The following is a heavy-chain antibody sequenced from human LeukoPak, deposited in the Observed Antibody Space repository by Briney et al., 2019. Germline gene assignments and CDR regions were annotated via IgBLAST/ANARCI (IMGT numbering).Heavy chain of an antibody. CDR2: LSGSGAGT. CDR3: ARGTAFDI. J-gene: IGHJ3*02. CDR1: GFTFSSYA. Sequence: GGSLRLSCAATGFTFSSYAVGWVRQAPGKGLEWVSSLSGSGAGTYYADSVKGRFTISRDSSKNTLYLQMDSLRAEDTAVYYCARGTAFDIWGQGTMVSVS. V-gene: IGHV3-23*01.